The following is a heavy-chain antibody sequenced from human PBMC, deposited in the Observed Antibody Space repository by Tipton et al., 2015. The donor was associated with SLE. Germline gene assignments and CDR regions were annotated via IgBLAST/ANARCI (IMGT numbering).Heavy chain of an antibody. D-gene: IGHD3-3*01. J-gene: IGHJ5*02. V-gene: IGHV4-38-2*02. CDR3: ARHPDFWSGQRWFDP. Sequence: TLSLTCTVSGHSISSGYYWDWVRQPPGKGLEWIGNIHPSGRTYYNPSLRSRVTLSVDTSKNQFSLKLSSVTAADTAVYYCARHPDFWSGQRWFDPWDQGTLVTVSS. CDR2: IHPSGRT. CDR1: GHSISSGYY.